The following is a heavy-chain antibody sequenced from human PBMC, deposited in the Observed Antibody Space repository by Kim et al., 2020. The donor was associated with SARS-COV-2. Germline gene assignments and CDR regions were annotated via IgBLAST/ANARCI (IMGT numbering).Heavy chain of an antibody. CDR2: IYYSGST. D-gene: IGHD2-15*01. CDR1: GGSISSYY. CDR3: ARELGEGRLGYCSGGSCSSDWFDP. Sequence: SETLSLTCTVSGGSISSYYWSWIRQPPGKGLEWIGYIYYSGSTNYNPSLKSRVTISVDTSKNQFFLKLSSVTAADTAVYYCARELGEGRLGYCSGGSCSSDWFDPWGQGTLVTVSS. J-gene: IGHJ5*02. V-gene: IGHV4-59*13.